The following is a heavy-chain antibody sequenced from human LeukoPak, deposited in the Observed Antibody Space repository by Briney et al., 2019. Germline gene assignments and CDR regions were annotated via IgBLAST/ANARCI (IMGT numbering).Heavy chain of an antibody. CDR2: LSHSGSS. J-gene: IGHJ4*02. Sequence: PSETLSLTCTVSGYSISSGYYWDWIRQPPGKGLEWIGTLSHSGSSYYNPSLKSRVTISVDTSKNQFSLKLSSVTAADTAVYYCARVDSSNWYDSRGYFGYWGQGTLVTVSS. V-gene: IGHV4-38-2*02. D-gene: IGHD6-13*01. CDR3: ARVDSSNWYDSRGYFGY. CDR1: GYSISSGYY.